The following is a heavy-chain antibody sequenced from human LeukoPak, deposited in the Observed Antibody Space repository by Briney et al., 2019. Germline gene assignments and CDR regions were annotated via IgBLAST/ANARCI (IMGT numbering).Heavy chain of an antibody. V-gene: IGHV3-64*01. CDR3: ARSERGYSFGYDY. D-gene: IGHD5-18*01. CDR1: GFTFRSYA. J-gene: IGHJ4*02. Sequence: GESLRLSCAASGFTFRSYAMHWVRQAPGKGLEYVSAISSNGGSTYYANSVKGRFTISRDDSKNTLYLQMGSLRAEDMAVYYCARSERGYSFGYDYWGQGTLVTVSS. CDR2: ISSNGGST.